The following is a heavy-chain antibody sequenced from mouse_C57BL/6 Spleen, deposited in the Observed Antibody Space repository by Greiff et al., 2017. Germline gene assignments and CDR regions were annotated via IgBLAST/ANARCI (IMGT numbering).Heavy chain of an antibody. CDR2: IRNKANGYTT. CDR3: ARSPNLDY. J-gene: IGHJ2*01. CDR1: GFTFTDYY. V-gene: IGHV7-3*01. Sequence: EVMLLESGGGLVQPGGSLSLSCAASGFTFTDYYMSWVRQPPGKALEWLGFIRNKANGYTTEYTASVKGRFTISRDNSQIILYLQMNALRAEDSATYYCARSPNLDYWGQGTTLTVSS.